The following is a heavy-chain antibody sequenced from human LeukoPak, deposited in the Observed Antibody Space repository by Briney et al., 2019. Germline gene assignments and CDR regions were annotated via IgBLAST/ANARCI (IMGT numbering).Heavy chain of an antibody. CDR3: AKVRGIAVAGTNDY. CDR2: ISGSGGST. D-gene: IGHD6-19*01. Sequence: GGSLRLSCAASGFTFSSYAMSWVRQAPGKGLEWVSAISGSGGSTYYADSVKGRFTISRDNSKNTLYLQMNSLRAEDTAVYYCAKVRGIAVAGTNDYWGQGTPVTVSS. J-gene: IGHJ4*02. V-gene: IGHV3-23*01. CDR1: GFTFSSYA.